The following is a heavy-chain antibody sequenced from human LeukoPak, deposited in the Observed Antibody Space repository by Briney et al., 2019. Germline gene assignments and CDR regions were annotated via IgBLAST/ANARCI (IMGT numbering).Heavy chain of an antibody. CDR3: AKDLSDMTTVTAFDY. CDR1: GFTFSSYG. CDR2: ISGSGGST. D-gene: IGHD4-17*01. Sequence: GGTLRLSCAASGFTFSSYGMSWVRQAPGKGLEWVSAISGSGGSTYYADSVKGRFTISRDNSKNTLYLQMNSLRAEDTAVYYCAKDLSDMTTVTAFDYWGQETLVTVSS. V-gene: IGHV3-23*01. J-gene: IGHJ4*02.